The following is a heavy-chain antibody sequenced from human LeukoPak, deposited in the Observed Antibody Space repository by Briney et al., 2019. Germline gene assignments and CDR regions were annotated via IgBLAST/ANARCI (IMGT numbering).Heavy chain of an antibody. CDR2: IYPGDSNT. D-gene: IGHD4-11*01. CDR1: GYSFTSYW. Sequence: GESLKISCKGSGYSFTSYWIGWVRQMPGKGLEWMGIIYPGDSNTKYSPSFQGQVTISADKSISTAYLQWSSLKASDTAVYYCARQGAVNYDNWFDPWGQGTLVTVSS. J-gene: IGHJ5*02. CDR3: ARQGAVNYDNWFDP. V-gene: IGHV5-51*01.